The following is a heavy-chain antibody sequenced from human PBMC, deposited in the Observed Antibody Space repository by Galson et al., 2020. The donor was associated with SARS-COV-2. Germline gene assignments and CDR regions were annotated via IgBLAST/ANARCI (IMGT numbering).Heavy chain of an antibody. CDR3: ARYLVDTAMAIGD. V-gene: IGHV3-53*04. CDR1: GFTVSSNY. Sequence: GGSLRLSCAASGFTVSSNYMSWVRQAPGKGLEWVSVIYSGGSTYYADSVKGRFTISRHNSKNTLYLQMNSLRAEDTAVYYCARYLVDTAMAIGDWGQGTLVTVSS. J-gene: IGHJ4*02. CDR2: IYSGGST. D-gene: IGHD5-18*01.